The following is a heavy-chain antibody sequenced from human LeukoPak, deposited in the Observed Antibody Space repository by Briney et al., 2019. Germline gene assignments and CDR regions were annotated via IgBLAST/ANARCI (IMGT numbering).Heavy chain of an antibody. V-gene: IGHV1-24*01. D-gene: IGHD3-22*01. Sequence: GASVKVSCKVSGYTLTELSMHWVRQAPGKGLEWMGGFDPEDGETIYAQKFQGRVTMTEDTSTDTAYMELSSLRSEDTAVYYCATDPRYYDSSGYDYWGQGTLVTVSS. CDR1: GYTLTELS. CDR3: ATDPRYYDSSGYDY. CDR2: FDPEDGET. J-gene: IGHJ4*02.